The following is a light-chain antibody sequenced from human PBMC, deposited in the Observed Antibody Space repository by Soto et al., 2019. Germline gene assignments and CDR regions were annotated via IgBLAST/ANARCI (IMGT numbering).Light chain of an antibody. CDR2: DTS. V-gene: IGKV3-15*01. CDR1: QSVSSS. Sequence: EIVGTPSPATLSVSPGERVTLSCRASQSVSSSLAWYQQRPGQAPRLLIYDTSTRAAGIAARFSGSGSGTEFTLTISSLQSPDFAVYYCQQYVHWPPGTFGQGTKVDIK. CDR3: QQYVHWPPGT. J-gene: IGKJ1*01.